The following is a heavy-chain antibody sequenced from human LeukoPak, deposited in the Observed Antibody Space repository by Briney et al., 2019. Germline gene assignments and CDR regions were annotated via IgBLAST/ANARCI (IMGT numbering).Heavy chain of an antibody. CDR2: IIPILGIA. D-gene: IGHD5-12*01. J-gene: IGHJ1*01. CDR3: ARAPLSVDIVATMGH. CDR1: GGTFSSYA. Sequence: GASVKVSCKASGGTFSSYAISWVRQAPGQGLEWMGRIIPILGIANYAQKFQGRVTITADKSTSTAYMELSSLRSEDTAVYYCARAPLSVDIVATMGHWGQGTLVTVSS. V-gene: IGHV1-69*04.